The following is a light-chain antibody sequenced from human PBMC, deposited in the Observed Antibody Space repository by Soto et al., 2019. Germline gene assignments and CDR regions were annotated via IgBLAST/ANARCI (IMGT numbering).Light chain of an antibody. CDR2: DDS. CDR1: NIGGKS. V-gene: IGLV3-21*02. J-gene: IGLJ1*01. CDR3: HVGDSSRDYYV. Sequence: SYELTQPPSVSVAPGQTAMITCGGNNIGGKSVHWYQQKPGQAPVLVVYDDSDRPSGIPDRFSGSNSGDTATLTIRRVEAGDEAAYYCHVGDSSRDYYVFGTGTKVTVX.